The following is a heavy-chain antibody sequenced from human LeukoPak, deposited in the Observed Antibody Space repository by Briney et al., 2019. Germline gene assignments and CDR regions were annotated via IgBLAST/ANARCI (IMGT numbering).Heavy chain of an antibody. Sequence: PSEALSLTCTVSGGSINSSRYYWGWIRQPAGKGLEWIGTISYRWCTYYNPSLKSRVTMSVDTSKNQFSLKLSSVTASDTAVYYCARRFAPSRNDAFDIWGQGTMVTVSS. CDR2: ISYRWCT. V-gene: IGHV4-39*01. CDR1: GGSINSSRYY. D-gene: IGHD3-10*01. J-gene: IGHJ3*02. CDR3: ARRFAPSRNDAFDI.